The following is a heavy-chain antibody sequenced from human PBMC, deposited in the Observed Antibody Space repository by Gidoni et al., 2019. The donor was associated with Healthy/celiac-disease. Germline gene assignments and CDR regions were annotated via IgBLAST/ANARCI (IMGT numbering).Heavy chain of an antibody. CDR1: GFTFSSYG. D-gene: IGHD3-3*01. CDR2: IRYDGSNK. V-gene: IGHV3-30*02. Sequence: VQLVESGGGVVQPGGSLSLSCAASGFTFSSYGMHWVRQAPGKGLEWVAFIRYDGSNKYYADSVKGRFTISRDNSKNTLYLQMNSLRAEDTAVYYCAKDSSIFGVVSLFDYWGQGTLVTVSS. J-gene: IGHJ4*02. CDR3: AKDSSIFGVVSLFDY.